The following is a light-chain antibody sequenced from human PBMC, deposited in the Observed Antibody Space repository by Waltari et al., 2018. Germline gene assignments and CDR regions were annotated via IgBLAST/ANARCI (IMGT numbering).Light chain of an antibody. J-gene: IGLJ2*01. Sequence: QSALTQPASVSGSPGQSITLSCTGTFSDVGGYNFVSWYQQHPGKAPKLIIVEVSDRPSGVSHRFSGSKSGNTASLTISGLQAEDEADYYCCSYTTSYTWIFGGGTQVTVL. CDR1: FSDVGGYNF. CDR2: EVS. V-gene: IGLV2-14*01. CDR3: CSYTTSYTWI.